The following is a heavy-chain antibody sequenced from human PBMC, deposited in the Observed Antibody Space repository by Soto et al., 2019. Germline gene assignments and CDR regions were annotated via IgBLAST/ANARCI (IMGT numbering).Heavy chain of an antibody. CDR3: ARHKGHSSGPAAIPY. CDR1: GGSISSYY. V-gene: IGHV4-59*08. Sequence: QVQLQESGPGLVKPSETLSLTCTVSGGSISSYYWSWIRQPPGKGLEWIGSTFYSGTTNYNPSLKSRVNKSVETSKHRFSLNPRSVTAAHTAVYYCARHKGHSSGPAAIPYWGQGTLVTVPS. D-gene: IGHD6-25*01. J-gene: IGHJ1*01. CDR2: TFYSGTT.